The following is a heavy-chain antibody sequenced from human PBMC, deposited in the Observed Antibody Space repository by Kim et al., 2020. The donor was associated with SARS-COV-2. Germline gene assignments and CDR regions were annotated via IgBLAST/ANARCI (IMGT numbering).Heavy chain of an antibody. Sequence: SETLSLTCTVSGGSISSSSYYWGWIRQPPGKGLEWIGSIYYSGSTYYNPSLKSRVTISVDTSKNQFSLKLSSVTAADTAVYYCARDHDSDYYGSGSYPGGGMDVWGQGTTVTVSS. D-gene: IGHD3-10*01. CDR3: ARDHDSDYYGSGSYPGGGMDV. J-gene: IGHJ6*02. CDR1: GGSISSSSYY. V-gene: IGHV4-39*07. CDR2: IYYSGST.